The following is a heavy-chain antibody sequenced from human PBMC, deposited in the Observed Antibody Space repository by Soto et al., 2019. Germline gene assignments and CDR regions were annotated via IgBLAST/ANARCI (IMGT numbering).Heavy chain of an antibody. CDR3: ARLEDYFDGAGYYRRGEWFDP. CDR1: DGSISRESYS. D-gene: IGHD3-22*01. CDR2: VSYTGKT. Sequence: SEILSLTCTVSDGSISRESYSCAWIRQSPVTGLEWIGSVSYTGKTFYKPSLRSRLTISIDTSRNQFSLTVTSVTAADTAVYYCARLEDYFDGAGYYRRGEWFDPCGQGTPDTVSS. J-gene: IGHJ5*02. V-gene: IGHV4-39*01.